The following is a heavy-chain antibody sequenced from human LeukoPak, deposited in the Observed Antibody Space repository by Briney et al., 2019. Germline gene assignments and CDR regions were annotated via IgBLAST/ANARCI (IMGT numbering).Heavy chain of an antibody. CDR1: GYTFTSYD. J-gene: IGHJ4*02. Sequence: GASVKVSCKASGYTFTSYDINWVRQATGQGLEWMGWMNPNSGNTGYAQKFQGRVTITRDTSASTAYMELSSLRSEDTAVYYCARDRRGSGWYGALSYWGQGTLVTVSS. CDR3: ARDRRGSGWYGALSY. V-gene: IGHV1-8*01. CDR2: MNPNSGNT. D-gene: IGHD6-19*01.